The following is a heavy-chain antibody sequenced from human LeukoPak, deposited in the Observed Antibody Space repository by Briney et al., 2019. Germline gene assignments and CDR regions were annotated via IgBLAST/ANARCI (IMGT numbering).Heavy chain of an antibody. V-gene: IGHV4-34*01. Sequence: SETLSLTCAVYGGSFSGYYWSWIRQPPGKGLEWIGEINHSGSTNYNPSLKSRVTMSVDTSKNQFSLKLSSVTAADTAVYYCARAPSRSTSFIDPWGQGTLVTVSS. D-gene: IGHD2-2*01. CDR1: GGSFSGYY. CDR3: ARAPSRSTSFIDP. CDR2: INHSGST. J-gene: IGHJ5*02.